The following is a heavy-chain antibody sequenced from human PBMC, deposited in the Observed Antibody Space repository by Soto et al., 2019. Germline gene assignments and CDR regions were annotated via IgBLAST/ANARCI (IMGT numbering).Heavy chain of an antibody. J-gene: IGHJ4*02. CDR2: ISGSGDYT. CDR1: GFTFSPYA. D-gene: IGHD6-13*01. V-gene: IGHV3-23*01. CDR3: AKGHSAGFSTSWYVDS. Sequence: GGSLRLSCAASGFTFSPYAMSWVRQAPGKGLDWVSAISGSGDYTYYADSVKGRLTISRDNSKNTLYLQMNSLRVEDTAVYFCAKGHSAGFSTSWYVDSWGQGTLVTVSS.